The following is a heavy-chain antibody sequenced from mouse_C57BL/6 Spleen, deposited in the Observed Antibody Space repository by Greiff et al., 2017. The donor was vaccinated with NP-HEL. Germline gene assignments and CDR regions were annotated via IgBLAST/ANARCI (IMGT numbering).Heavy chain of an antibody. CDR2: INPNNGGT. V-gene: IGHV1-18*01. Sequence: EVQLQQSGPELVKPGASVKIPCKASGYTFTDYNMDWVKQSHGKSLEWIGDINPNNGGTIYNQKFKGKATLTVDKSSSTAYMELRSLTSEDTAVYYCARSVTTVVAWGLDFDYWGQGTTLTVSS. CDR1: GYTFTDYN. D-gene: IGHD1-1*01. J-gene: IGHJ2*01. CDR3: ARSVTTVVAWGLDFDY.